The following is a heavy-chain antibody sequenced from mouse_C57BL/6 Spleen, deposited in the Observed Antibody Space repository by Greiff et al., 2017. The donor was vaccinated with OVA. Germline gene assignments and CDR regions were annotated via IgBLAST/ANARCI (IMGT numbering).Heavy chain of an antibody. CDR1: GYTFTSYW. J-gene: IGHJ2*01. Sequence: VQLQQPGAELVKPGASVKLSCKASGYTFTSYWMHWVKQRPGQGLVWIGMIHPNSGSTNYNEKFKSKATLTVDKSSSTAYMQLSSLTSEDSAVYYCARSYDYDANYFDYWGQGTTLTVSS. CDR3: ARSYDYDANYFDY. CDR2: IHPNSGST. D-gene: IGHD2-4*01. V-gene: IGHV1-64*01.